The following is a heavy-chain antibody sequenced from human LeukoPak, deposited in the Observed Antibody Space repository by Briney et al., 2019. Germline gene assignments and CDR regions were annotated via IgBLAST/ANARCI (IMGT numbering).Heavy chain of an antibody. CDR3: ARVPFTQWGWYRGAGPHFDY. V-gene: IGHV1-8*01. D-gene: IGHD6-19*01. Sequence: AASVKVSCKASGYTFTSYDINWVRQATGQGLEWMGWMNPNSGNTGYAQKFQGRVTMTRNTSISTAYMELSSLRSEDTAVYYCARVPFTQWGWYRGAGPHFDYWGQGTLVTVSS. CDR1: GYTFTSYD. CDR2: MNPNSGNT. J-gene: IGHJ4*02.